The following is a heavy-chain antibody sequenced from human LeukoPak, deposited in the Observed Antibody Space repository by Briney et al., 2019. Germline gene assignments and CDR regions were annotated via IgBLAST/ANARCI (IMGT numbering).Heavy chain of an antibody. D-gene: IGHD1-1*01. CDR1: GFTFSSHW. Sequence: GGSLRLSCAASGFTFSSHWMHWVRQAPGKGLVWVSRINSDGSSTSYADSVKGRFTISRDNAKNTLYLEMNSLGAEDTAVYYCARGTYTGSRPDYWGQGTLVTVSS. V-gene: IGHV3-74*01. CDR2: INSDGSST. CDR3: ARGTYTGSRPDY. J-gene: IGHJ4*02.